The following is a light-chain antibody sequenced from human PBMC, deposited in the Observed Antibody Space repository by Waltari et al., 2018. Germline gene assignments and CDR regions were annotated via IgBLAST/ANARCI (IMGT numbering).Light chain of an antibody. CDR1: RTNIENNA. V-gene: IGLV1-36*01. CDR3: AAWDDSLNGRV. CDR2: HDD. J-gene: IGLJ3*02. Sequence: QSVLTQPPSVSGAPRQRVTISCSGSRTNIENNAVSCYQQVPGKAPKLLIYHDDLLPSCVSDRLSASKSGTSASLAISGLQSEDEADYYCAAWDDSLNGRVFGGGTKLTVL.